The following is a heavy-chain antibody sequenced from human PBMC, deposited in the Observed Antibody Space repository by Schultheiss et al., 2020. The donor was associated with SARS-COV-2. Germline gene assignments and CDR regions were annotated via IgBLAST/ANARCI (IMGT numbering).Heavy chain of an antibody. Sequence: GGSLRLSCEASGFTFSRQAPGKGLEWVSGITDSGISTNYADSVKGPFTISRDTSKNTLYLQMNSLRVEETAAYDCARDRGYSSSWRRNYGMDVWGQGTTVTVSS. CDR1: GFTFS. J-gene: IGHJ6*02. CDR2: ITDSGIST. V-gene: IGHV3-23*01. CDR3: ARDRGYSSSWRRNYGMDV. D-gene: IGHD6-13*01.